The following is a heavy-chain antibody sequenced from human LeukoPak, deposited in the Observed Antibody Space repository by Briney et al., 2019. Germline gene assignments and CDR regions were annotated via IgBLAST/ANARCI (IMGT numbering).Heavy chain of an antibody. J-gene: IGHJ4*02. CDR1: GYALTELS. D-gene: IGHD3-3*02. V-gene: IGHV1-24*01. Sequence: ASVKVSCKVSGYALTELSMHSVRQAPGTGFEWMGGVDPKDGEKIYAQTFKGRVSMTDDTSTDTAYMELSGLTSEDTALYYCAGDVLVSGGSYYHGYWGQGTLVTVSS. CDR2: VDPKDGEK. CDR3: AGDVLVSGGSYYHGY.